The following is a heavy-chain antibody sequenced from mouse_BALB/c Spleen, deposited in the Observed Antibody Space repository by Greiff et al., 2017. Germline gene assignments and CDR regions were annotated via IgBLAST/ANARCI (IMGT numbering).Heavy chain of an antibody. CDR2: IWGDGST. J-gene: IGHJ2*01. V-gene: IGHV2-6-7*01. Sequence: VKLMESGPGLVAPSQSLSITCTVSGFSLTGYGVNWVRQPPGKGLEWLGMIWGDGSTDYNSALKSRLSISKDNSKSQVFLKMNSLQTDDTARYYCARAYYGGRYYFDYWGQGTTLTVSS. CDR1: GFSLTGYG. D-gene: IGHD1-1*02. CDR3: ARAYYGGRYYFDY.